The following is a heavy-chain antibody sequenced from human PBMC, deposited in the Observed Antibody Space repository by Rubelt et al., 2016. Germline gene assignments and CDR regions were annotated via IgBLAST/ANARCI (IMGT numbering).Heavy chain of an antibody. CDR2: IDYSGST. Sequence: QVQLQESGPGLVKPSDTLSLTCTVSGGSISGSHHYWGWVRQPPGKGLEWIGSIDYSGSTYYNPSLNGGLTVSVDRSTIQFSLKLSAVTAADTAVYYWARHPGGNDAFDSWGQGTVVSVS. CDR3: ARHPGGNDAFDS. J-gene: IGHJ3*02. V-gene: IGHV4-39*01. D-gene: IGHD1-26*01. CDR1: GGSISGSHHY.